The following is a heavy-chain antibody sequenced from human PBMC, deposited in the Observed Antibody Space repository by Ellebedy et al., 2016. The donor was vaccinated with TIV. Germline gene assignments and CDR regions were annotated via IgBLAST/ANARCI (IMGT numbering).Heavy chain of an antibody. D-gene: IGHD3-16*01. CDR1: GFTFSTYW. CDR3: AREESPMLVAFDI. Sequence: GESLKISCAAFGFTFSTYWMHWVRQAPGKGLVWVSRINGDESITNHADSVKGRFTISRDNAKNTLYLQMNSLRAEDTAMYYCAREESPMLVAFDIWGLGTMVTVSS. J-gene: IGHJ3*02. CDR2: INGDESIT. V-gene: IGHV3-74*01.